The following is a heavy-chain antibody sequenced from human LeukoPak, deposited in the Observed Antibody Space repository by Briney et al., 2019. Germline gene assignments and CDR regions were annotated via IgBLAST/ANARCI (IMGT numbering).Heavy chain of an antibody. V-gene: IGHV3-23*01. CDR2: ISVSGSRT. CDR3: AKMLAGYCNSTSCYSFTFFDY. CDR1: GFTFSRYA. J-gene: IGHJ4*02. Sequence: PGGSLRLSCAASGFTFSRYAMSWVRQAPGKGLQWVSSISVSGSRTYYADSVKGRFTISRDSSKNTLYLQMNSLRAEDTAVYYCAKMLAGYCNSTSCYSFTFFDYWGQGTLVTVSS. D-gene: IGHD2-2*01.